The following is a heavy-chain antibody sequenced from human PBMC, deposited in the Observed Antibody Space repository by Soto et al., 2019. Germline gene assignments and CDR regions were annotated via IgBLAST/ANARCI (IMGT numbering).Heavy chain of an antibody. CDR2: IIPIFGTA. J-gene: IGHJ4*02. Sequence: QVQLVQSGAEVKKPGSSVKVSCKASGGTFSSYAISWVRQAPGQGLEGMGGIIPIFGTANYAQEFQGRVTIPADEAASTAYMELSSLRSEDSAVYYCARGGMGGSGRYYPDFDYWGQGTLVTVSS. CDR1: GGTFSSYA. V-gene: IGHV1-69*12. D-gene: IGHD3-10*01. CDR3: ARGGMGGSGRYYPDFDY.